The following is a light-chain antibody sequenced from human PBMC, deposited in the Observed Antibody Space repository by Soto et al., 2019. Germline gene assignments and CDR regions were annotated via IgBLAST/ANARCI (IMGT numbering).Light chain of an antibody. J-gene: IGLJ1*01. CDR1: SSDVGAYNS. Sequence: QSALAQPASVSGSPGQSVTISCTGTSSDVGAYNSVSWYQQHPDKAPQLMIYKGTQRPSGVSNRFSGSTSGNVASLTISGLQAGDEADYFCCSSAPESTYVFGTGTKLTVL. CDR3: CSSAPESTYV. V-gene: IGLV2-23*01. CDR2: KGT.